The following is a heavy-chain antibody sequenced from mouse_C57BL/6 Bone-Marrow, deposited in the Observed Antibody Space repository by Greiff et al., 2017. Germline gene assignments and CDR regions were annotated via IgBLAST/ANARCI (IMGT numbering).Heavy chain of an antibody. Sequence: QVQLQQPGAELVRPGTSVKLSCKASGYTFTSYWMHWVKQRPGQGLEWIGVIDPSDSYTNYNQKFKGKATLTVDTSSSTAYMQLSSLTSEDSAVYYCARYDYDPYDYAMDYWGQGTSVTVSA. CDR3: ARYDYDPYDYAMDY. J-gene: IGHJ4*01. V-gene: IGHV1-59*01. CDR1: GYTFTSYW. CDR2: IDPSDSYT. D-gene: IGHD2-4*01.